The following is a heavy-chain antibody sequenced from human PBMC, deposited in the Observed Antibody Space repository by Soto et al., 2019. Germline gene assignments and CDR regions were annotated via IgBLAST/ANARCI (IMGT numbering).Heavy chain of an antibody. V-gene: IGHV1-8*01. Sequence: QVQLVQSGAEVKKPGASVKVSCKASGYTFITYDINWVRQAPGQGLEWMGGMNPYNGNAGYAQKVQGRVTMTRNTSISTAYMELTSLKSNDTAVYFCARRKERPGPHYFDSWGQGTLVTVSS. CDR3: ARRKERPGPHYFDS. CDR1: GYTFITYD. D-gene: IGHD1-1*01. CDR2: MNPYNGNA. J-gene: IGHJ4*02.